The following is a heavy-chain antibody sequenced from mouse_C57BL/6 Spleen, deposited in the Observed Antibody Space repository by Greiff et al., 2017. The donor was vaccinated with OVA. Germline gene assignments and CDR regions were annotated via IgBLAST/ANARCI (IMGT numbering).Heavy chain of an antibody. V-gene: IGHV1-80*01. CDR1: GYAFSSYW. CDR3: TRSHSFGY. CDR2: IYPGDGDT. J-gene: IGHJ2*01. Sequence: VQLQQSGAELVKPGASVKLSCKASGYAFSSYWMNWVQQRPGKGLEWIGQIYPGDGDTNYNGKFKGQATLTADNSSSTAYMQLSSLTSEDSAVYFCTRSHSFGYWGQGTTLSVSS.